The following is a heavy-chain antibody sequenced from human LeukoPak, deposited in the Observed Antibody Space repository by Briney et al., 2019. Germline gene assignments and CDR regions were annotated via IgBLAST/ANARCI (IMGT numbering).Heavy chain of an antibody. V-gene: IGHV3-21*01. CDR1: GFTFSSYS. CDR2: ISSSSSYI. CDR3: ARAQWTAFDYYYYMDV. Sequence: GSLRLSCAASGFTFSSYSMNWVRQAPGKGLEWVSSISSSSSYIYYADSVKGRFTISRDNAKNSLYLQMNGLRAEDTAIYYCARAQWTAFDYYYYMDVWGKGTTVTVSS. J-gene: IGHJ6*03. D-gene: IGHD3/OR15-3a*01.